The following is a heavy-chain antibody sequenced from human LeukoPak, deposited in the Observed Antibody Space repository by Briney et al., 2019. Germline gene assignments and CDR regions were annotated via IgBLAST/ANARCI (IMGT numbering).Heavy chain of an antibody. CDR2: INPNSGGT. V-gene: IGHV1-2*06. Sequence: ASVKVSCTASGYTFTGYYMHWVRQAPGQGLEWMGRINPNSGGTNYAQKFQGRVTMTRDTSISTAYMELSRLRSDDTAVYYCARGGYCSSTSCYLQRYWGQGTLVTVSS. D-gene: IGHD2-2*01. J-gene: IGHJ4*02. CDR3: ARGGYCSSTSCYLQRY. CDR1: GYTFTGYY.